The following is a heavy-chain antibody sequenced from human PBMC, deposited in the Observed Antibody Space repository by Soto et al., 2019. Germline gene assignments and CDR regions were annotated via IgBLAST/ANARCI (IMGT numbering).Heavy chain of an antibody. CDR3: TRGAGAPWVRFDS. Sequence: SETLSLTCGVSGYSITSGFYWGWVRQSPGKGLEWIGSISYSAKTFYNPSLASRLSIAVDTSMNQFSLRLTSVTAADTALYYCTRGAGAPWVRFDSWGQGTLVTVCS. CDR2: ISYSAKT. J-gene: IGHJ4*02. CDR1: GYSITSGFY. D-gene: IGHD1-26*01. V-gene: IGHV4-38-2*01.